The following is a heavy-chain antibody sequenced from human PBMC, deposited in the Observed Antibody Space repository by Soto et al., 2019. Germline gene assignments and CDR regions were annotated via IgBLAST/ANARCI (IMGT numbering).Heavy chain of an antibody. CDR2: IYYSGST. V-gene: IGHV4-31*11. J-gene: IGHJ6*02. Sequence: PSETLSLTCAVSGGSISSAGCSWSWIRQHPGKALEWIGYIYYSGSTYYNPSLKSRVTISVDTSKDQFSLKLSSVTDADTAVYYCACIFSGGYGYGFYYYGMDVRGQGTTVTVSS. CDR3: ACIFSGGYGYGFYYYGMDV. CDR1: GGSISSAGCS. D-gene: IGHD5-18*01.